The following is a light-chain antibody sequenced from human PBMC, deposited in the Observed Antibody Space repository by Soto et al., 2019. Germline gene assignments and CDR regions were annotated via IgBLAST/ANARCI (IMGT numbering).Light chain of an antibody. CDR2: DDS. V-gene: IGLV3-21*02. J-gene: IGLJ1*01. CDR1: NIGTKS. CDR3: QVWDSSSDHYV. Sequence: YELTQSPSVSVAPGQTARLTCGGDNIGTKSVHWYQQKPGQAPVLVVYDDSDRPSGIPERFSGSNSGTTATLTISRVEAGDEADYYCQVWDSSSDHYVFGTGTKVTVL.